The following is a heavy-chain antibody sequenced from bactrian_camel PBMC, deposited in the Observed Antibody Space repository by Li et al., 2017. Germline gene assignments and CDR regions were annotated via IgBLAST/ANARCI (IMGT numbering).Heavy chain of an antibody. CDR2: IRWDNVA. V-gene: IGHV3-3*01. CDR1: QYTSSSNC. J-gene: IGHJ4*01. Sequence: VQLVESGGGSVQTGGSLRLSCTSSQYTSSSNCMGWFRQAPGKKREGVVSIRWDNVADFADPVKGRFTIVVDNAKDTMYLQMNNLNQEDTARYYCAVDRGTGCKFRAGTAYWGQGTQVTVS. CDR3: AVDRGTGCKFRAGTAY. D-gene: IGHD6*01.